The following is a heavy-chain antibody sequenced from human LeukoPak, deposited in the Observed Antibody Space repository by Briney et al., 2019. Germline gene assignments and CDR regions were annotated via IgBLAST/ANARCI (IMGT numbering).Heavy chain of an antibody. V-gene: IGHV1-18*01. CDR3: ARDPASSSRILTHYYYGMDV. CDR2: ISAYNGNT. D-gene: IGHD6-13*01. Sequence: ASVKVSCKASGYTFTSYGISWVRQAPGQGLEWMGWISAYNGNTNYAQKLQGRVTMTTDTSTSTAYMELRSLRSDDTAVYYCARDPASSSRILTHYYYGMDVWGQGTTVTVSS. J-gene: IGHJ6*02. CDR1: GYTFTSYG.